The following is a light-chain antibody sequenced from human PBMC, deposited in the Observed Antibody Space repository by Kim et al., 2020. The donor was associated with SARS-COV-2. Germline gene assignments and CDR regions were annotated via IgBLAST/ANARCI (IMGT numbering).Light chain of an antibody. CDR2: WAS. J-gene: IGKJ2*01. Sequence: ERATINCKSSQSVLYSSNNKNYLAWYQQKPGQPPKLLIYWASTRESGVPDRFSGSGSGTDFTLTISSLQAEDVAVYYCQQYYSTPSFGQETKLEI. V-gene: IGKV4-1*01. CDR3: QQYYSTPS. CDR1: QSVLYSSNNKNY.